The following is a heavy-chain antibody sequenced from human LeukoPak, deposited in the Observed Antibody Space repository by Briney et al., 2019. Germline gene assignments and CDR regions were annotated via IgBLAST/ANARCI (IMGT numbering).Heavy chain of an antibody. CDR2: ISAYNGNT. Sequence: ASVKVSCKASGYTFTTYGISWVRQAPGQGLEWMGWISAYNGNTNYAQKLQGRVTMTTDTSTSTAYMELRSLRSDDTAVYYCARDLKRGYSSGRYSWGTGSSNDYWGQGTLVTVSS. V-gene: IGHV1-18*01. CDR3: ARDLKRGYSSGRYSWGTGSSNDY. D-gene: IGHD6-19*01. CDR1: GYTFTTYG. J-gene: IGHJ4*02.